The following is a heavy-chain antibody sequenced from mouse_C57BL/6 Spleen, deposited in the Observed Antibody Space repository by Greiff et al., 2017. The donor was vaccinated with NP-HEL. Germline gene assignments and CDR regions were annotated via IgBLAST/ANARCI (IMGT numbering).Heavy chain of an antibody. J-gene: IGHJ2*01. CDR3: ARRNLYYFDY. Sequence: QVQLQQPGAELVKPGASVKLSCKASGYTFTSYWMQWVKQRPGQGLEWIGEIDPSDSYTNYNQKFKGKATLTVDTSSITAYMQLSSLTSEDSAVYYCARRNLYYFDYWGQGTTLTVAS. CDR2: IDPSDSYT. CDR1: GYTFTSYW. V-gene: IGHV1-50*01.